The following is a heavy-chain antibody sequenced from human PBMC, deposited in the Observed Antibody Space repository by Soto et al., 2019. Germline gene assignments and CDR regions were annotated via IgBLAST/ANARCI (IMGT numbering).Heavy chain of an antibody. CDR2: ISSSSSYI. J-gene: IGHJ6*02. V-gene: IGHV3-21*01. CDR1: GFTFSSYS. Sequence: GGSLRLSCAASGFTFSSYSMNWVRQAPGKGLEWVSSISSSSSYIYYADSVKGRFTISRDNAKNSLYLQMNSLRAEGTAVYYCARATYYYGSGSFPDYYYYYGMDVWGQGTTVTVSS. D-gene: IGHD3-10*01. CDR3: ARATYYYGSGSFPDYYYYYGMDV.